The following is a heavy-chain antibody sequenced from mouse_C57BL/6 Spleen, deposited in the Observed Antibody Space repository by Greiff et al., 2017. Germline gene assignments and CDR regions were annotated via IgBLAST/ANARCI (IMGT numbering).Heavy chain of an antibody. CDR2: IGSGSSTI. V-gene: IGHV5-17*01. D-gene: IGHD2-3*01. CDR1: GFTFSDYG. Sequence: EVKVVESGGGLVKPGGSLKLSCAASGFTFSDYGLHWVRQAQEKGLEWVAYIGSGSSTIYYADTVKGRFTISRDNAKNTLFLQRPSLRYEDTAMYYCSRPYDGFCDYWGQGTTLTVSS. J-gene: IGHJ2*01. CDR3: SRPYDGFCDY.